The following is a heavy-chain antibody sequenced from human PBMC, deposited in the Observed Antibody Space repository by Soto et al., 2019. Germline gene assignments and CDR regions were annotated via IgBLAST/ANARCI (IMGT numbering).Heavy chain of an antibody. V-gene: IGHV1-46*03. D-gene: IGHD6-13*01. Sequence: QVQLVQSGAEVKKPGASVKVSCKASGYTFTSYYMHWLGQAPGQGLGWLGIINPSGGGTSYAQKFQGRVTMTRDTSTSTVYMELSSLRSEDTAVYYCARGPHIAAAGDWGQGTLVTVSS. J-gene: IGHJ4*02. CDR1: GYTFTSYY. CDR2: INPSGGGT. CDR3: ARGPHIAAAGD.